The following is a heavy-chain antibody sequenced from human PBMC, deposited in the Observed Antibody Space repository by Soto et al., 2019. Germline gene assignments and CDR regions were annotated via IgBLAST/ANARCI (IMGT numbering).Heavy chain of an antibody. CDR1: GFTFSSYA. D-gene: IGHD3-22*01. CDR2: ISGSGGST. Sequence: GGSLRLSCAASGFTFSSYAMSWVRQAPGKGLEWVSAISGSGGSTYYADSVKGRFTISRDNSKNTLYLQMNSLRAEDTAVYYCAKDGSDSSGYYYWFDYWGQGTLVTVS. V-gene: IGHV3-23*01. J-gene: IGHJ4*02. CDR3: AKDGSDSSGYYYWFDY.